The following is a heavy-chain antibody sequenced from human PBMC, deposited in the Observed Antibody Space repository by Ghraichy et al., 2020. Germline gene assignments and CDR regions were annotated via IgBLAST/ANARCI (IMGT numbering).Heavy chain of an antibody. D-gene: IGHD6-19*01. Sequence: GESLNISCAASGFTFSPYGMNWVRQAPGKGLEWVSGISGGGESTYYADSVKGRFTISRDNFKNTLYLQISSLRVEDTAVYYCAKGSGFSTGGWVDYFEFWGQGTLVTVSS. CDR2: ISGGGEST. CDR1: GFTFSPYG. CDR3: AKGSGFSTGGWVDYFEF. V-gene: IGHV3-23*01. J-gene: IGHJ4*02.